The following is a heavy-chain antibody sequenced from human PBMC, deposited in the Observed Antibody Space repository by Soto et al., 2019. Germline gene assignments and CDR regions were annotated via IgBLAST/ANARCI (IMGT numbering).Heavy chain of an antibody. CDR1: GYRFAGYG. Sequence: GESLRISCRGSGYRFAGYGGSWVRQMPGKGLEWMGRIDPSDSYTNYSPSFQGHVTISADKSISTAYLQWSSLKASDTAMYYCARLGLGYSSSANFDYWGQGTLVTVSS. CDR2: IDPSDSYT. CDR3: ARLGLGYSSSANFDY. V-gene: IGHV5-10-1*01. D-gene: IGHD6-6*01. J-gene: IGHJ4*02.